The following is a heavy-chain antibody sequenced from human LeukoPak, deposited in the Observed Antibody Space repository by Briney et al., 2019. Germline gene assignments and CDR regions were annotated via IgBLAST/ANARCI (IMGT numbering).Heavy chain of an antibody. CDR3: TRDSNGTTGLDY. V-gene: IGHV4-30-4*08. Sequence: SETLSLTCTISGGSISSGDYYWSWIRQPPGKGLEWIGYTYYSGSTYYNPSLKSRVTISVDTSKNQFSLKLSSVTAADTAAYYCTRDSNGTTGLDYWGQGTLVTVSS. D-gene: IGHD1-7*01. J-gene: IGHJ4*02. CDR1: GGSISSGDYY. CDR2: TYYSGST.